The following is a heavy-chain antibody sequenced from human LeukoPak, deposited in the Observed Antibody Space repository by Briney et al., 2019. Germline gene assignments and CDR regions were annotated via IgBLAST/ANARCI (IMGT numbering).Heavy chain of an antibody. V-gene: IGHV3-30-3*01. CDR3: ARVFYLYHPPLGY. CDR2: ISYDGSNK. J-gene: IGHJ4*02. Sequence: GGSLRLSCAASGFTFSSYAMHWVRQAPGKGLERVAVISYDGSNKYYADSVKGRFTISRDNSKNTLYLQMNSLRAEDTAVYYCARVFYLYHPPLGYWGQGTLVTVSS. CDR1: GFTFSSYA. D-gene: IGHD2/OR15-2a*01.